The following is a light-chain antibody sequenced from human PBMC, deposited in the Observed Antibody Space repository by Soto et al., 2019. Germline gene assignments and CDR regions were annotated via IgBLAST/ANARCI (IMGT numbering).Light chain of an antibody. CDR2: AAS. J-gene: IGKJ2*01. CDR3: QQYGSSSYT. V-gene: IGKV3-20*01. Sequence: EIVLTQSPGTLSLSPRERATLSCRASQSISSSYLAWYQQKPGQAPRLLLYAASSRATGIPDRFSGSGSGTDFTLTISRLEPEDFAVYYCQQYGSSSYTFGQGTQLEIK. CDR1: QSISSSY.